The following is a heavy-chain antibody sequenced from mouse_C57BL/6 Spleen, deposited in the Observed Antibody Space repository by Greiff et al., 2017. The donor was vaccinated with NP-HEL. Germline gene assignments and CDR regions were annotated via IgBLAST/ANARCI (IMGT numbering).Heavy chain of an antibody. CDR1: GYAFTNYL. J-gene: IGHJ4*01. CDR3: ARLYDGYYYAMDY. D-gene: IGHD2-3*01. V-gene: IGHV1-54*01. CDR2: INPGSGGT. Sequence: VQLVESGAELVRPGTSVKVSCKASGYAFTNYLIEWVKQRPGQGLEWIGVINPGSGGTNYNEKFKGKATLTADKSSSTAYMQLSSLTSEDSAVYFCARLYDGYYYAMDYWGQGTSVTVSS.